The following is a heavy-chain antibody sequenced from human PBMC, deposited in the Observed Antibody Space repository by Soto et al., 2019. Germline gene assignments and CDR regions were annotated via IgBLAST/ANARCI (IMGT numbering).Heavy chain of an antibody. CDR1: GFTFISSF. V-gene: IGHV3-7*03. Sequence: GGSLSLSCVASGFTFISSFMGWVRQAPGKGLEWVANINQDGGGTYYVDSVEGRFTISRDNAKDSLYLQMNSLRGEDTAVYYCAIAFDIWGQGTVVTVSS. J-gene: IGHJ3*02. CDR3: AIAFDI. CDR2: INQDGGGT.